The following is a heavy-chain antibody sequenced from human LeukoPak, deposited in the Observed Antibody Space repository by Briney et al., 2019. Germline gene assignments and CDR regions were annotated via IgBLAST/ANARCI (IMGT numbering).Heavy chain of an antibody. CDR3: ASTLGYCSGGSCYFHAFDI. V-gene: IGHV4-59*08. CDR1: GGSISDYF. CDR2: IYRSDTT. D-gene: IGHD2-15*01. Sequence: SETLSLTCTVSGGSISDYFWSWIRQPPGKGLEWIGYIYRSDTTKYNPSLKSRVTISVDTSKNQFSLKLSSVTAADTAVYYCASTLGYCSGGSCYFHAFDIWGQGTMVTVSS. J-gene: IGHJ3*02.